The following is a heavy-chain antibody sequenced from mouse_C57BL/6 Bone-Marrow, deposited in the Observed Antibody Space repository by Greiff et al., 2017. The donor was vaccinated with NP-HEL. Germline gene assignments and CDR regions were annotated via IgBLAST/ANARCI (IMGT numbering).Heavy chain of an antibody. J-gene: IGHJ4*01. V-gene: IGHV2-2*01. D-gene: IGHD5-5*01. CDR1: GFSLTSYG. Sequence: VKLMESGPGLVQPSQSLSITCTVSGFSLTSYGVHWVRQSPGKGLEWLGVIWSGGSTDYNAAFISSLSISKDNSKSQIFFKMNRLQADDTAIYNCARKGDYRLAMDDWGQGTSVTVSS. CDR3: ARKGDYRLAMDD. CDR2: IWSGGST.